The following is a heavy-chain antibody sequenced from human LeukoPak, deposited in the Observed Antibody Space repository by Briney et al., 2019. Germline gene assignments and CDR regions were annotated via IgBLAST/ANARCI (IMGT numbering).Heavy chain of an antibody. D-gene: IGHD2/OR15-2a*01. V-gene: IGHV3-21*01. CDR1: GLSFSVYS. Sequence: GGSLRLSCAASGLSFSVYSMIWVRQVPGKGLEWVSSISSDSKYIYYAGSMKGRFTVSRDNARNSLSLQMDSPGAEDTAIYYCAKDYFGSLEYWGQGTLVTVSS. CDR3: AKDYFGSLEY. CDR2: ISSDSKYI. J-gene: IGHJ4*02.